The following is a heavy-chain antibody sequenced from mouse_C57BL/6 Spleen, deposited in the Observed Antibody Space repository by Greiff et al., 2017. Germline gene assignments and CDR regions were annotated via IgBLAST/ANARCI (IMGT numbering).Heavy chain of an antibody. CDR3: ARRSSSLLLLDY. CDR2: IYWDDDK. CDR1: GFSLSTSGMG. Sequence: QVTLKECGPGILQSSQTLSLTCSFSGFSLSTSGMGVSWIRQPSGKGLEWLAHIYWDDDKRYNPSLKSRLTISKDTSRNQVFLKITSVDTADTATYYCARRSSSLLLLDYWGQGTTLTVSS. D-gene: IGHD1-1*01. J-gene: IGHJ2*01. V-gene: IGHV8-12*01.